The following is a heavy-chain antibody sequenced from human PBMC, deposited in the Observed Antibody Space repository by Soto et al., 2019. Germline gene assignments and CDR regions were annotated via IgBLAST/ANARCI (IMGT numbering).Heavy chain of an antibody. CDR2: ISNSGGRT. CDR3: ARASPQNGYALNWFDP. CDR1: GFTFSSYA. J-gene: IGHJ5*02. D-gene: IGHD2-2*01. Sequence: GGSLRLSCAASGFTFSSYAMSWVRQAPGKGLEWVSTISNSGGRTYYADSVKGRFAISRDNSKNSLYLQMTSLRAEDTAVYYCARASPQNGYALNWFDPWGQGTLVTVSS. V-gene: IGHV3-23*01.